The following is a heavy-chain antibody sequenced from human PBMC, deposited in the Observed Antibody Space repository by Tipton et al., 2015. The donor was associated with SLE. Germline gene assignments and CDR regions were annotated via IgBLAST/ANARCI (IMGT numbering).Heavy chain of an antibody. CDR2: ISGSGGST. Sequence: GSLRLSCAASGFTFSSYAMSWVRQAPGKGLEWVSGISGSGGSTYYADSVKGRFTISRDNSKNTLYLQMNSLRAEDTAVYYCAKDGVWGLWSPMDVWGQGTTVTVSS. CDR3: AKDGVWGLWSPMDV. CDR1: GFTFSSYA. J-gene: IGHJ6*02. V-gene: IGHV3-23*01. D-gene: IGHD5-18*01.